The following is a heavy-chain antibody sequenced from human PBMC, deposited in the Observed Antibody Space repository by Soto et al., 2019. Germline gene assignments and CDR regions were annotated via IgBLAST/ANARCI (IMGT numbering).Heavy chain of an antibody. CDR1: GYTFSNYG. Sequence: ASVKVSCKTSGYTFSNYGIAWVRQAPGQPLEWLGWISLYSDGTNYAQKFQGRVSMTTDTSTTTAYMELRSLRSDDTAVYYCARVVPRPAAWFGPWGPGTLVTLSS. CDR3: ARVVPRPAAWFGP. CDR2: ISLYSDGT. J-gene: IGHJ5*02. D-gene: IGHD2-2*01. V-gene: IGHV1-18*01.